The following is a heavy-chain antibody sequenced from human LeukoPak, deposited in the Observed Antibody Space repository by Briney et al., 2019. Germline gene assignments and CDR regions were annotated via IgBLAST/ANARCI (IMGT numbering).Heavy chain of an antibody. D-gene: IGHD1-26*01. CDR3: ARVVREPLSWWFDP. V-gene: IGHV1-69*05. CDR1: GGTFSSYA. Sequence: SVKVSCKASGGTFSSYAISWVRQAPGRGLEWMGGIIPIFGTANYAQKFQGRVTITTDESTSTAYMELSSLRSEDTAVYYCARVVREPLSWWFDPWGQGTLVTVSS. CDR2: IIPIFGTA. J-gene: IGHJ5*02.